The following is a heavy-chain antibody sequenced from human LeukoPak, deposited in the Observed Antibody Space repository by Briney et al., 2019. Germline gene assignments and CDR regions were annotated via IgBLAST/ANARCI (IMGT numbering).Heavy chain of an antibody. CDR3: AAGRFLEWLLFPFDY. Sequence: GESLSISCTGSGYSFTSYWISWVRQMPGKGLEWRGRIDPSDSYTNYSPSFQGHVTISADKSISTAYLQWSSLKASDTAMYYCAAGRFLEWLLFPFDYWGQGTLVTVSS. CDR2: IDPSDSYT. D-gene: IGHD3-3*01. V-gene: IGHV5-10-1*01. CDR1: GYSFTSYW. J-gene: IGHJ4*02.